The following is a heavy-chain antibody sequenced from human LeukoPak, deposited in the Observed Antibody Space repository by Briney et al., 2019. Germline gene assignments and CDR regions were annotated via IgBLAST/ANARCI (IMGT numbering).Heavy chain of an antibody. V-gene: IGHV3-23*01. CDR1: GFTFSSYA. CDR2: ISGSGAST. D-gene: IGHD1-26*01. J-gene: IGHJ6*03. Sequence: GGSLRLSCAASGFTFSSYAMSWVRQAPGKGLEWVSAISGSGASTSYADSVKGRFTISRDNSKNTLYLQMNSLRAEDTAVYYCAKDGSYYYYYYMDVWGKGTTVTVSS. CDR3: AKDGSYYYYYYMDV.